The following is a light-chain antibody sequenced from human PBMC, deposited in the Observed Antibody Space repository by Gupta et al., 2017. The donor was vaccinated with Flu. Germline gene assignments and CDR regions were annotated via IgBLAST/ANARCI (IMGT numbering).Light chain of an antibody. J-gene: IGLJ3*02. CDR2: EVS. CDR1: TSGIGAYVR. V-gene: IGLV2-18*02. Sequence: TSGIGAYVRDSWYHHPPATAPRLIIYEVSKRPSGVPDRFSGSKSGNTASLTISGLKAEDEGDYYCSTYASSSRRVFGGGTKLTVL. CDR3: STYASSSRRV.